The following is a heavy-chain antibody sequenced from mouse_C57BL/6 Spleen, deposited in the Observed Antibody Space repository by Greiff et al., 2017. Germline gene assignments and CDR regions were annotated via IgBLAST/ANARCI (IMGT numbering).Heavy chain of an antibody. CDR3: ARSDSNYAMDY. J-gene: IGHJ4*01. V-gene: IGHV1-69*01. D-gene: IGHD2-5*01. CDR2: IDPSDSYT. CDR1: GYTFTSYW. Sequence: QVHVKQPGAELVMPGASVKLSCKASGYTFTSYWMHWVKQRPGQGLEWIGEIDPSDSYTNYNQKFKGKSTLTVDKSSSTAYMQLSSLTSEDSAVYYCARSDSNYAMDYWGQGTSVTVSS.